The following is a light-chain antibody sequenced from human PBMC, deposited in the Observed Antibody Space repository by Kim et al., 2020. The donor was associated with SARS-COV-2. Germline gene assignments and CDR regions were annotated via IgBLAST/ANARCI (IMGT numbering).Light chain of an antibody. Sequence: GQRVTISCSGSSSNMGSNIVNWYQQLPGTAPKLLIYSNNQRPSGVHDRFSGSKSGTSASLAISGLQSEDEADYYCAAWDDSLNGWVFGGGTQLTVL. V-gene: IGLV1-44*01. CDR2: SNN. CDR1: SSNMGSNI. J-gene: IGLJ3*02. CDR3: AAWDDSLNGWV.